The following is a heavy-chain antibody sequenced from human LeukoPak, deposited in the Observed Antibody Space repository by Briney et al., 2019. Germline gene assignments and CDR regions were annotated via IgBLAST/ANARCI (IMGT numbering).Heavy chain of an antibody. V-gene: IGHV3-23*01. CDR2: ISDNSGNT. CDR3: GKDSMITFGGHNYFEY. Sequence: GGSLRLSCAASGFTFSSYTMNGVRQAPEQGLEWFSAISDNSGNTYYADSVKGRFTTSRDNSKTTLNVQMNSLRAEETARYYCGKDSMITFGGHNYFEYWGQGALVTVSS. CDR1: GFTFSSYT. J-gene: IGHJ4*02. D-gene: IGHD3-16*01.